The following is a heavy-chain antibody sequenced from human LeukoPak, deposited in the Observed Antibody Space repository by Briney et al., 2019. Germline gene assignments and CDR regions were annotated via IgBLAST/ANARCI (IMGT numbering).Heavy chain of an antibody. CDR1: GGSISSYY. CDR2: IYYSGST. D-gene: IGHD3-22*01. CDR3: ARSSGYFSRYYMDV. V-gene: IGHV4-59*01. Sequence: SETLSLTCTVSGGSISSYYWSWIRQPPGKGLEWVGYIYYSGSTNYNPSLKSRVTISVDTSKNQFSLKLRSVTAADTAVYYCARSSGYFSRYYMDVWGKGTTVTISS. J-gene: IGHJ6*03.